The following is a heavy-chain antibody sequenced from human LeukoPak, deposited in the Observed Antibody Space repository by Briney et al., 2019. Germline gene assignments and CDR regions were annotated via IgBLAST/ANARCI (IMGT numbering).Heavy chain of an antibody. CDR2: IYPGDSDT. CDR3: ARRLPQDSSGYYYEGYFDY. Sequence: GESLKISCKGSGYSFTSYWIGWVRQMPGKGLGWMGIIYPGDSDTGYSPSFQGQVTISADKPISTAYLQWSSLKASDTAMYYCARRLPQDSSGYYYEGYFDYWGQGTLVTVSS. J-gene: IGHJ4*02. D-gene: IGHD3-22*01. CDR1: GYSFTSYW. V-gene: IGHV5-51*01.